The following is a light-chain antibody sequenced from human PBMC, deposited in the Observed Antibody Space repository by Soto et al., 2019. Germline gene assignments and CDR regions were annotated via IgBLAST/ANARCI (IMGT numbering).Light chain of an antibody. CDR3: QQHYINPST. J-gene: IGKJ5*01. V-gene: IGKV4-1*01. CDR2: WAS. CDR1: QSVLYSSDNKNY. Sequence: DIVMTQSPDSLAVSLGERVTINCKSSQSVLYSSDNKNYLGWYQQKIGQSPKLLIYWASTRESGVPDRFSGSGSGTDFTLTISSLQAEDVAVYYCQQHYINPSTFGQGTRLEIK.